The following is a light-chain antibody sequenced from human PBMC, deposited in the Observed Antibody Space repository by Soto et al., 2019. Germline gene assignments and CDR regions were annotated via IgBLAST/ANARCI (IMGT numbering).Light chain of an antibody. V-gene: IGKV1-12*02. CDR1: QDISSW. J-gene: IGKJ1*01. Sequence: DIQMTQSPSSVSASVGDRVTITCRASQDISSWVAWYQQKPGKAPKFLIYAASTLQSGVPSRFSGSGSGTDFTLTISSLQPEDFATYFCQQAHSFPWTFGQGTQVEIK. CDR3: QQAHSFPWT. CDR2: AAS.